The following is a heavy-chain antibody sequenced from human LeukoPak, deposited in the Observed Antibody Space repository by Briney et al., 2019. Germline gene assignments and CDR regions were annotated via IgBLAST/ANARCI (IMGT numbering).Heavy chain of an antibody. CDR1: GFTFSSYA. J-gene: IGHJ4*02. CDR2: ISGSGGST. CDR3: AKVTRGIVVVPAAYDY. D-gene: IGHD2-2*01. V-gene: IGHV3-23*01. Sequence: GGSLRLSCAASGFTFSSYAMSWVRQAPGKGLEWVSAISGSGGSTYYADSVKGRFTISRDNSKNTLYLQMNSLRAEDTAVYYCAKVTRGIVVVPAAYDYWGQGTLVTVSS.